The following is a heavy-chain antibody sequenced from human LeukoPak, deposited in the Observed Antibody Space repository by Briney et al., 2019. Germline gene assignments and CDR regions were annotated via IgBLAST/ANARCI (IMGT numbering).Heavy chain of an antibody. CDR1: GFTFSSYA. CDR2: ISGSGGST. CDR3: AKGIVVVMAAGYYFDY. J-gene: IGHJ4*02. V-gene: IGHV3-23*01. D-gene: IGHD2-15*01. Sequence: GGSLRLSCSASGFTFSSYAMSWVRQAPGKGLEWVSTISGSGGSTYYADSVKGRFTISRDTSKNTVLLQMNSLRVEDTAIYYCAKGIVVVMAAGYYFDYWGQGNLVTVSS.